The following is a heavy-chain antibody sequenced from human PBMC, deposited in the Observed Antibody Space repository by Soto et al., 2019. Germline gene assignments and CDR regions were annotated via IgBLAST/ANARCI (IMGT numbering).Heavy chain of an antibody. D-gene: IGHD3-16*02. CDR1: GYNFPIYW. Sequence: PGESLKISGQVSGYNFPIYWIAGVRQMPGKGLEWMGIIYPGDSDSRYSPSFQGQVTISADKSISTAFLQWSSLKASDTALYYCARANVLTFGRIIDPSFFDYWGQGTLVTVSS. J-gene: IGHJ4*02. CDR3: ARANVLTFGRIIDPSFFDY. CDR2: IYPGDSDS. V-gene: IGHV5-51*01.